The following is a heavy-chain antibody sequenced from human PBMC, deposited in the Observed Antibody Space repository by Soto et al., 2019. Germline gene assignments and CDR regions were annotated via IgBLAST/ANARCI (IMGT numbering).Heavy chain of an antibody. V-gene: IGHV1-2*04. Sequence: ASVKVSCKASGYTFTGYYMHWVRQAPGQGLEWMGWINPNSGGTNYAQKFQGWVTMTRDTSISTAYMELSRLRSDDTAVYYCARGDIVVVPAAESRNWFDPWGQGTLVTVSS. CDR1: GYTFTGYY. CDR2: INPNSGGT. J-gene: IGHJ5*01. D-gene: IGHD2-2*01. CDR3: ARGDIVVVPAAESRNWFDP.